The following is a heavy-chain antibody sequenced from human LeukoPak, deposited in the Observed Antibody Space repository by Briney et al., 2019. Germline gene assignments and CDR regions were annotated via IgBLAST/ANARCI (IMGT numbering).Heavy chain of an antibody. Sequence: GGSLRLSCAASGFTVSSNYMSWVRQAGGKGLEWFSVIYSGGRTYYADSVKGRFPISRDNSKNPLYLQMNSLRAEDTAVYYCARVFMVLPDIWGQGTMVTVSS. CDR1: GFTVSSNY. V-gene: IGHV3-53*01. D-gene: IGHD3-10*01. J-gene: IGHJ3*02. CDR2: IYSGGRT. CDR3: ARVFMVLPDI.